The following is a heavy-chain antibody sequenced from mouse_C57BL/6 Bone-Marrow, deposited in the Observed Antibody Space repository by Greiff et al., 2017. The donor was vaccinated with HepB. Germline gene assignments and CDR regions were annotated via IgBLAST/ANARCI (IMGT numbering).Heavy chain of an antibody. CDR3: VRDLHYGKADYWYFDV. D-gene: IGHD2-1*01. J-gene: IGHJ1*03. CDR1: GFTFNTYA. V-gene: IGHV10-3*01. CDR2: IRSKSSNYAT. Sequence: EVQLVESGGGLVQPKGSLKLSCAASGFTFNTYAMHWVRQAPGKGLEWVARIRSKSSNYATYYADSVKDRFTISRDDSQSMLYLQMNNLKTEDTAMYYCVRDLHYGKADYWYFDVWGTGTTVTVSS.